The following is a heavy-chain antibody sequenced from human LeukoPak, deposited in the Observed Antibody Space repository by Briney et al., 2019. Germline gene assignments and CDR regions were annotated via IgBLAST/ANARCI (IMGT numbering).Heavy chain of an antibody. Sequence: SVKVSCKASGGTFSSYTISWVRQAPGQGLEWMGGIIPILGIANYAQKFQGRVTITADKSTSTAYMELSSLRSEDTAVYYCARGDGDGYNYHYFDYWGQGTLVTVSS. CDR1: GGTFSSYT. J-gene: IGHJ4*02. CDR3: ARGDGDGYNYHYFDY. V-gene: IGHV1-69*10. D-gene: IGHD5-24*01. CDR2: IIPILGIA.